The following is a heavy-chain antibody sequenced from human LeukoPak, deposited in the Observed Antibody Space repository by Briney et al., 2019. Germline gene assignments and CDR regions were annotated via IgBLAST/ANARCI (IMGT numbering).Heavy chain of an antibody. Sequence: GGSLRLSCAASGFTFSSYAMSWVRQSPGKGLEWVSAISGSGGSTYYADSVKGRFTISRDNSKNTLYLQMNSLRAEDTAVYYCAKLGRSQVGAFDYWGQGTLVTVSS. V-gene: IGHV3-23*01. CDR2: ISGSGGST. CDR3: AKLGRSQVGAFDY. J-gene: IGHJ4*02. D-gene: IGHD1-26*01. CDR1: GFTFSSYA.